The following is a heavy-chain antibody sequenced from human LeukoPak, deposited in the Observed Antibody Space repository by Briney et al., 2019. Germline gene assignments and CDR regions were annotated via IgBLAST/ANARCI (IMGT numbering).Heavy chain of an antibody. V-gene: IGHV4-59*08. Sequence: SETLSLTCTVSGASIRSYYWSWIRQPPGKGLEWIGYMYYSGNSNYNPALKSRVTISVDTSKNQFSLKLSSVTAADTAVYYCARHDEGSSWYYFDYWGQGTLVTVSS. J-gene: IGHJ4*02. CDR1: GASIRSYY. CDR3: ARHDEGSSWYYFDY. D-gene: IGHD6-13*01. CDR2: MYYSGNS.